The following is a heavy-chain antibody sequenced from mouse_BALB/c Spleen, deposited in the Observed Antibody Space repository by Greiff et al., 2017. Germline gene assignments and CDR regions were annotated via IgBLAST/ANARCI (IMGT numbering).Heavy chain of an antibody. CDR2: IWAGGST. J-gene: IGHJ3*01. CDR3: ARDRWSSFAY. V-gene: IGHV2-9*02. CDR1: GFSLTSYG. D-gene: IGHD1-1*02. Sequence: VQGVESGPGLVAPSQSLSITCTVSGFSLTSYGVHWVRQPPGKGLEWLGVIWAGGSTNYNSALMSRLSISKDNSKSQVFLKMNSLQTDDTAMYYCARDRWSSFAYWGQGTLVTVSA.